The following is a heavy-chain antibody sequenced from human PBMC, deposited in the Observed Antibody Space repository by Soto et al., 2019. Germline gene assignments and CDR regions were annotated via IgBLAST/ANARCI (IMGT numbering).Heavy chain of an antibody. Sequence: EVPLLESGGGLVQPGGSLRLSCAASGFTFSSYAMSWVRQAPGKGVEWVSAISGSGGSTYYADSVKGRFTISRDNSQNTLYVQMNSLRAEDTAVYYCAKRSSENAFDIWGQGTMVTVSS. CDR1: GFTFSSYA. J-gene: IGHJ3*02. V-gene: IGHV3-23*01. CDR3: AKRSSENAFDI. CDR2: ISGSGGST. D-gene: IGHD6-19*01.